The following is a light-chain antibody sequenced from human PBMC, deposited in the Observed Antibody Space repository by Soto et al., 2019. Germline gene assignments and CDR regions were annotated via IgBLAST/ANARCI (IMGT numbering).Light chain of an antibody. V-gene: IGKV3-11*01. CDR1: QSVTSY. J-gene: IGKJ1*01. Sequence: EIVLTQPPATLSLSPGERATLSCRASQSVTSYLAWYQQNPGQAPRLLIYDASNRATGIPARFSGSGSGTDFTLTISSLEPEDFAVYYCQQRSSWWTFGQGTKVDIK. CDR2: DAS. CDR3: QQRSSWWT.